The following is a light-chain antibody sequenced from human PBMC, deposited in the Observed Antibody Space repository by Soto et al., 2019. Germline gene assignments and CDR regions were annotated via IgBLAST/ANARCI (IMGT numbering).Light chain of an antibody. V-gene: IGKV1-5*01. CDR1: QSVSGW. J-gene: IGKJ1*01. CDR3: QKLNAYPPWT. CDR2: DAS. Sequence: DVRMYMSLSTLSASVGDTVTVTCRASQSVSGWLAWYQQKPGEAPKLLIYDASALPRGVPSRFSGSGSGTDFTLTISSLQPEDFATYFCQKLNAYPPWTFGQGTKAAIK.